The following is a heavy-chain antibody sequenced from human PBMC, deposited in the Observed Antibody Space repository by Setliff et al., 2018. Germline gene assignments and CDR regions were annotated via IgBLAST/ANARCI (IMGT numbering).Heavy chain of an antibody. CDR2: AFHTGKT. V-gene: IGHV4-59*03. J-gene: IGHJ4*02. CDR1: GVSIGSFY. D-gene: IGHD3-3*01. CDR3: ARGGYNSRSGYSAYYCDY. Sequence: SETLSLTCTVSGVSIGSFYWTWIRQSPKRGLEWLGYAFHTGKTDYNPSLMSRVIISIDMSRKQFSLKLSSVTAADTAMYFCARGGYNSRSGYSAYYCDYWGQGALVTVSS.